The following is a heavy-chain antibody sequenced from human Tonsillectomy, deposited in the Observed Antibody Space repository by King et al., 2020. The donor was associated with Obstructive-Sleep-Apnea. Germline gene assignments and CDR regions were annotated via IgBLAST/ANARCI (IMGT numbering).Heavy chain of an antibody. Sequence: LQLQESGPGLVKPSETLSLTCTVSGGTISGFYWSWIRQPPGKGLEWIAYIYYRGSTNYNPSLKGRVTISVDTSKNQFSLKLGSVTAADTAVYYCATGYNDYEYWYFDLWGRGTLVTVSS. CDR2: IYYRGST. V-gene: IGHV4-59*12. CDR3: ATGYNDYEYWYFDL. CDR1: GGTISGFY. D-gene: IGHD5-12*01. J-gene: IGHJ2*01.